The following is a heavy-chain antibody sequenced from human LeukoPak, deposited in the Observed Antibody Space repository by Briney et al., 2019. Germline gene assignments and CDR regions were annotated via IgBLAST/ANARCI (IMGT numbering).Heavy chain of an antibody. J-gene: IGHJ4*02. CDR3: AIDQPVAGVSNFDS. CDR2: INPNTGNP. Sequence: ASVKVSCKASGYTFTRYAMNWLRQAPGQGLEWMGWINPNTGNPTYAQAFTGRFVFSLDTSVSTAYLQIGSLNTEDTAVYYCAIDQPVAGVSNFDSWGQGTLVTVSS. D-gene: IGHD6-19*01. V-gene: IGHV7-4-1*01. CDR1: GYTFTRYA.